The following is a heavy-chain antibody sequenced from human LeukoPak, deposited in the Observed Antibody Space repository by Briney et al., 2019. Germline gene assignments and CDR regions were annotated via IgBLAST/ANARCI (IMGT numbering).Heavy chain of an antibody. V-gene: IGHV1-2*02. D-gene: IGHD6-19*01. CDR1: GYTFTGYY. J-gene: IGHJ4*02. CDR3: ARAGWMTSGWFSDS. CDR2: INPNSGGT. Sequence: GASVKVSCKASGYTFTGYYMHWVRQAPGQGLEWMGWINPNSGGTNYAQKFQGRVTMTRDMSTSTVYMELSSLRSEDTAFYYCARAGWMTSGWFSDSWGQGTLVTVSS.